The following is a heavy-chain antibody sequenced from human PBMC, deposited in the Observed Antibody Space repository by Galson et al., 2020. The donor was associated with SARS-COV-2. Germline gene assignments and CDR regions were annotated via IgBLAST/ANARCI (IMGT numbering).Heavy chain of an antibody. CDR2: IFREGGT. D-gene: IGHD6-19*01. CDR3: ARGNYSSAWYDSSWYFDL. CDR1: GVPISNHS. V-gene: IGHV4-59*11. Sequence: SEPLSLTCTVSGVPISNHSWIWIRQPPGKGLEFVGYIFREGGTRYNPSLKSRVTVSIDRSKNQFLLNLASLTAADTATYYCARGNYSSAWYDSSWYFDLWGRGTLVNVSS. J-gene: IGHJ2*01.